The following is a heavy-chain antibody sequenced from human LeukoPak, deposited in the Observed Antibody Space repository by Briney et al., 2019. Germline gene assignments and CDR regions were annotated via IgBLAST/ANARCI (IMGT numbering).Heavy chain of an antibody. V-gene: IGHV3-23*01. D-gene: IGHD3-10*01. CDR1: GFTFGSYA. CDR3: ARGSSGSYYNSRFDY. CDR2: ISGSGGST. Sequence: GGSPRLSCAASGFTFGSYAMSWVRQAPGKGLDWVSAISGSGGSTYYAGSVMGRFTTSRDNSKNTLYLEMNSLRGEDTAVYYCARGSSGSYYNSRFDYWGQGTLVTVSS. J-gene: IGHJ4*02.